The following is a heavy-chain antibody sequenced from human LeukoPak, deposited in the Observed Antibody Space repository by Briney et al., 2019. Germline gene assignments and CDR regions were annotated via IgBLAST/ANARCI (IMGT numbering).Heavy chain of an antibody. V-gene: IGHV4-59*12. Sequence: SETLSLTCTVSGDSISSYYWSWIRQPPGKGLEWIGYIYYSGSTYYNPSLKSRVTISVDTSKNQFSLRLSSVTAADTAVYFCARACYGDDAFEIWGQGTMVTVSS. D-gene: IGHD4-17*01. J-gene: IGHJ3*02. CDR1: GDSISSYY. CDR3: ARACYGDDAFEI. CDR2: IYYSGST.